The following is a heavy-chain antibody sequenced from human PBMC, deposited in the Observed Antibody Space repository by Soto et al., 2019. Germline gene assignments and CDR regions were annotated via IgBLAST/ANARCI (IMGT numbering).Heavy chain of an antibody. Sequence: DVQLVESGGALVQPGGSLRLSCAASGFTFSSYTMNWVRQAPGKGLEWVSYISSSSSSTYYADSVKGRFTISRDNAKNSLYLQMNSLRAEDTAVYYCASIKSSLVAFDIWGQGTLVTVSS. CDR1: GFTFSSYT. J-gene: IGHJ3*02. CDR3: ASIKSSLVAFDI. D-gene: IGHD6-19*01. CDR2: ISSSSSST. V-gene: IGHV3-48*01.